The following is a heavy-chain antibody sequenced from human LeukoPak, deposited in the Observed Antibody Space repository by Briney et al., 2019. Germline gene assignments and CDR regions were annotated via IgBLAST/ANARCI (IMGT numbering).Heavy chain of an antibody. CDR1: GFTFSSYS. CDR3: VREWGAAAGFNWFDP. Sequence: GGSLRLPCAASGFTFSSYSMNWVRQAPGKGLGWVSYISSSSSTIYYADSVKGRFTISRDNAKNSLFLQMNSLRAEDTAIYYCVREWGAAAGFNWFDPWGQGTLVTVSS. J-gene: IGHJ5*02. D-gene: IGHD6-13*01. V-gene: IGHV3-48*01. CDR2: ISSSSSTI.